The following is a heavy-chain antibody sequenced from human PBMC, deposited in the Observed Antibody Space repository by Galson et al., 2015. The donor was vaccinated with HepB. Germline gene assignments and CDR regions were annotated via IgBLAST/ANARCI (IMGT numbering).Heavy chain of an antibody. D-gene: IGHD6-13*01. J-gene: IGHJ6*02. CDR2: ISYDGSNK. V-gene: IGHV3-30-3*01. CDR3: ARGLKGDSSSWYETPNYYYYYGMDV. Sequence: SLRLSCAASGFTFSNYAMHWVRQAPGKGLEWVAVISYDGSNKYYADSVKGRFTISRDNSKNTLYLQMNSLRAEDTAVYYCARGLKGDSSSWYETPNYYYYYGMDVWGQGTTVTVSS. CDR1: GFTFSNYA.